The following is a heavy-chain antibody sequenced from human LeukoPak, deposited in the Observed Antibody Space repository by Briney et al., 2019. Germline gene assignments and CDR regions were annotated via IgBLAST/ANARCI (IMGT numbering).Heavy chain of an antibody. CDR2: IYYSGST. V-gene: IGHV4-31*03. D-gene: IGHD1-1*01. J-gene: IGHJ4*02. Sequence: SETLSLTCTVSGGSIITRSYFWGWIRQHPGKGLEWIGYIYYSGSTYYNPSPKSRVTISVDTSKNQFSLKLSSVTAADTAVYYCARRYLYYFDYWGQGTLVTVSS. CDR3: ARRYLYYFDY. CDR1: GGSIITRSYF.